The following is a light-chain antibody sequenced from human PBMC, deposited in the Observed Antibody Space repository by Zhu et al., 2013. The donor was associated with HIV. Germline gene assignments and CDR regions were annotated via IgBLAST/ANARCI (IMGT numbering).Light chain of an antibody. Sequence: PGERATLSCRASHNFGSTYLAWYQQKPGQPPRLLIYDASNRATGIPARFSGSGSGTDFTLTISSLESEDFAIYYCQHRSSWSLTFGGGTKVEIK. CDR2: DAS. V-gene: IGKV3-11*01. J-gene: IGKJ4*01. CDR1: HNFGSTY. CDR3: QHRSSWSLT.